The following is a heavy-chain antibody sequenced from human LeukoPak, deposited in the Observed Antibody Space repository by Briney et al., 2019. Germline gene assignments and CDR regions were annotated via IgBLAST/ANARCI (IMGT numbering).Heavy chain of an antibody. D-gene: IGHD3-10*01. CDR2: IYYSGST. J-gene: IGHJ4*02. Sequence: SETLSLTCAVSGGSISSNSYYWGWIRQPPGKGLEWIGSIYYSGSTYYNPSLKSRVTISVDTSKNQFSLKLSSVTAADTAVYYCARQGRGSGSYYNRAFDYWGQGTPVTVSS. V-gene: IGHV4-39*01. CDR3: ARQGRGSGSYYNRAFDY. CDR1: GGSISSNSYY.